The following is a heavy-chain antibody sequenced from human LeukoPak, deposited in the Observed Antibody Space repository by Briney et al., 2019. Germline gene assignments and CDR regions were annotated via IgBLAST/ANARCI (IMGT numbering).Heavy chain of an antibody. J-gene: IGHJ4*02. CDR3: AKALSSSFTGSSWEY. Sequence: GGSLRLSCAASGFTFSSYPMHWVRQAPGLGLQWVAVISHDGSNKYYEDSVKGRFTISRDNSKSTLYLQMNTLRAEDMAFYYCAKALSSSFTGSSWEYWGQGTLVTVSS. CDR1: GFTFSSYP. V-gene: IGHV3-30-3*01. CDR2: ISHDGSNK. D-gene: IGHD6-6*01.